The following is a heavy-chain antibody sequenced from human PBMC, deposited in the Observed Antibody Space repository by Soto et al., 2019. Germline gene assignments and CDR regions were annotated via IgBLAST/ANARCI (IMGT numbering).Heavy chain of an antibody. V-gene: IGHV2-5*02. CDR3: AHKGGGDRILDF. D-gene: IGHD3-16*01. CDR2: IYWDDSK. J-gene: IGHJ4*02. CDR1: GFSLSTNGVG. Sequence: QITLKESGPTLVKPTQTLTLTCTFSGFSLSTNGVGVGWIRQPPGKALEWLALIYWDDSKEYSPSLRSRLTITQDTPKNQVVLTMTNMDPVDTATYYCAHKGGGDRILDFWGQGTLVTVSS.